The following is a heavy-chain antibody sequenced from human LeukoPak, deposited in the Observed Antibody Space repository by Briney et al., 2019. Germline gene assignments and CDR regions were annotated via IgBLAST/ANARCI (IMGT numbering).Heavy chain of an antibody. CDR2: INSNSGGT. Sequence: ASVKVSCKASGYTFTGYYMHWVRQAPGQGLEWMGWINSNSGGTNYAQKFQGRVTMTRDKSIRTAYMELSRLTSDDTAVYYCARNIWFGESADAFDIWGQGTMVTVSS. J-gene: IGHJ3*02. V-gene: IGHV1-2*02. D-gene: IGHD3-10*01. CDR1: GYTFTGYY. CDR3: ARNIWFGESADAFDI.